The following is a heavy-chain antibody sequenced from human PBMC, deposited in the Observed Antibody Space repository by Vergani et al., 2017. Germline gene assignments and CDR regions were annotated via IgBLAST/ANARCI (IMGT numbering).Heavy chain of an antibody. J-gene: IGHJ4*02. Sequence: QVQLVESGGGVVQPGRSLRLSCAASGFTFSSYGMQWVRQAPGKGLEWVAVISYDGSNKYYADSVKGRFTISRDNSKNTLYLQMNSLRAEDTAVYYCAKYSGCSGSYYNPPFDYWGQGTLVTVSS. D-gene: IGHD3-10*02. CDR3: AKYSGCSGSYYNPPFDY. CDR1: GFTFSSYG. V-gene: IGHV3-30*18. CDR2: ISYDGSNK.